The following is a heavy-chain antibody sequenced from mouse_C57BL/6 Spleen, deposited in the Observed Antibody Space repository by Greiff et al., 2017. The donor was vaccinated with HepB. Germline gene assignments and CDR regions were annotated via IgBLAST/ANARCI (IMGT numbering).Heavy chain of an antibody. CDR3: ARGGTTVNYFDY. CDR2: IYPGDGDT. J-gene: IGHJ2*01. D-gene: IGHD1-1*01. CDR1: GYAFSSSW. V-gene: IGHV1-82*01. Sequence: VQLHQSGPELVKPGASVKISCKASGYAFSSSWMNWVKQRPGKGLEWIGRIYPGDGDTNYNGKFKGKATLTADKSSSTAYMQLSSLTSEDSAVYFCARGGTTVNYFDYWGQGTTLTVSS.